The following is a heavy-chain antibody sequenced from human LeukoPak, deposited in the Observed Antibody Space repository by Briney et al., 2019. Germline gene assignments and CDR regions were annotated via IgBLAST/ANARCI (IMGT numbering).Heavy chain of an antibody. J-gene: IGHJ3*02. V-gene: IGHV4-59*01. CDR1: GGSISSYY. D-gene: IGHD3-22*01. CDR2: IYYSGST. CDR3: ARVDHYYDSSGYYSGAFDI. Sequence: SGTLSLTCTVSGGSISSYYWSWIRQPPGKGLEWIGYIYYSGSTNYNPSLKSRVTISVDTSKNQFSLKLSSVTAADTAVYYCARVDHYYDSSGYYSGAFDIWGQGTMVTVSS.